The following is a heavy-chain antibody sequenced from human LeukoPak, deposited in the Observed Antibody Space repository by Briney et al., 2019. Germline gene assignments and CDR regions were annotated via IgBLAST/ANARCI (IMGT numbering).Heavy chain of an antibody. Sequence: ASVKVSCKASGYTFTSYDINWVRQVTGQGLEWMGWMNPNSGNTGYAQKFQGRVTMTRNTSISTAYMELSSLRSEDTAVYYCARGLFSGCSGGSCLWGQGTLVTVSS. CDR2: MNPNSGNT. D-gene: IGHD2-15*01. V-gene: IGHV1-8*01. J-gene: IGHJ4*02. CDR1: GYTFTSYD. CDR3: ARGLFSGCSGGSCL.